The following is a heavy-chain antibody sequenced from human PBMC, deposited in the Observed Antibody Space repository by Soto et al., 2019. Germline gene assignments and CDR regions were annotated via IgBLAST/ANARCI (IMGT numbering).Heavy chain of an antibody. V-gene: IGHV4-61*01. CDR2: IYYSGST. CDR1: GGSVSSGSYY. J-gene: IGHJ5*02. Sequence: TSETLSLTCTVSGGSVSSGSYYWSWIRQPPGKGLEWIGYIYYSGSTNYNPSLKSRVTISVDTSKNQFSLKLSSVTAADTAVYYCASFPYIVGATTAWGQGTLVTVSS. D-gene: IGHD1-26*01. CDR3: ASFPYIVGATTA.